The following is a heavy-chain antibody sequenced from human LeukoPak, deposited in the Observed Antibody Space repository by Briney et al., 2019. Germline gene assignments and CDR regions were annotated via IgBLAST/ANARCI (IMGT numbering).Heavy chain of an antibody. CDR3: ARDPPGYYGSGRH. J-gene: IGHJ4*02. D-gene: IGHD3-10*01. CDR1: GGTFSSYA. V-gene: IGHV1-69*13. CDR2: IIPIFGGA. Sequence: SVKVSCKASGGTFSSYAISWVRQAPGQGLEWMGGIIPIFGGANYAQKFQGRVTITADESTSTAYMELSSLRSEGTAVYYCARDPPGYYGSGRHWGQGTLVTVSS.